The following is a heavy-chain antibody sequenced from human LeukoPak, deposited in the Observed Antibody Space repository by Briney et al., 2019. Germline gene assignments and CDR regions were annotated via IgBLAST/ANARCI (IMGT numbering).Heavy chain of an antibody. CDR2: ISWNSGNI. CDR3: AKDMALEGYSSSSYDH. V-gene: IGHV3-9*01. Sequence: PGRSLSLSCAASGFRFKNYAMHWVRLAPGKGLEWVSSISWNSGNIDYADSVKGRFTISRDNAKNTLYLQMNSLRAEDTALYYCAKDMALEGYSSSSYDHWGQGTLVTVSS. J-gene: IGHJ4*02. D-gene: IGHD6-6*01. CDR1: GFRFKNYA.